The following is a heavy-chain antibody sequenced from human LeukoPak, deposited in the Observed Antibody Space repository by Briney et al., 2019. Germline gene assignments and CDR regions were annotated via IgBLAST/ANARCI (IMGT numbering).Heavy chain of an antibody. J-gene: IGHJ4*02. CDR3: ASIYNSSSLRY. CDR2: INHSGST. CDR1: GGSFSGYY. V-gene: IGHV4-34*01. D-gene: IGHD6-6*01. Sequence: SETPSLTCAVYGGSFSGYYWSWIRQPPGKGLEWIGEINHSGSTNYNPSLKSRVTISVDTSKNQFSLKLSSVTAADTAVYYCASIYNSSSLRYWGQGTLVTVSS.